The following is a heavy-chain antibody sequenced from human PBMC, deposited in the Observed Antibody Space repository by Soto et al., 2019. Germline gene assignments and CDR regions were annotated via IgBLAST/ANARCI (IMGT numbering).Heavy chain of an antibody. Sequence: LVESGGDLVYPGGSLRLSCVGSGFSFSDYSMNWVRQAPGKGLQWVSYISSSSDKTYYADSVKGRFTVSRDNAKNALFLQMNSLRYDDTATYFCARLPKGSLVTAWGQGTRVTVSS. V-gene: IGHV3-48*02. CDR3: ARLPKGSLVTA. CDR1: GFSFSDYS. CDR2: ISSSSDKT. D-gene: IGHD2-21*02. J-gene: IGHJ4*02.